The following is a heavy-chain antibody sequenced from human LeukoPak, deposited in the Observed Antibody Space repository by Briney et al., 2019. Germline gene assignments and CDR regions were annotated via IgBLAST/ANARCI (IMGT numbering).Heavy chain of an antibody. V-gene: IGHV3-23*01. CDR2: ISGNGGST. Sequence: GGSLRLSCAASGFTFSSYAMTWVRQAPGKGLEWVSAISGNGGSTNYADSVKGRFTISRDNSKNTLYLQMDSLRAEDTAVYYCAKDRRIQLWLGFDYWGQGTLVTVSS. J-gene: IGHJ4*02. CDR1: GFTFSSYA. D-gene: IGHD5-18*01. CDR3: AKDRRIQLWLGFDY.